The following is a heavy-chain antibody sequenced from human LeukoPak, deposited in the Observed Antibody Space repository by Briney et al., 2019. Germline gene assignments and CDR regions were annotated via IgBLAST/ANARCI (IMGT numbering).Heavy chain of an antibody. V-gene: IGHV3-21*01. CDR1: GFTFSSYS. Sequence: GGSLRLSCAASGFTFSSYSMNGVPQAPGKGLEWVSSISSSSYIYYAGSVKGRFTISRDNAKNSLFLQMNSLRAEDTAVYYCAREGYCSSTTCLPDYWGQGTLITVSS. D-gene: IGHD2-2*01. J-gene: IGHJ4*02. CDR3: AREGYCSSTTCLPDY. CDR2: ISSSSYI.